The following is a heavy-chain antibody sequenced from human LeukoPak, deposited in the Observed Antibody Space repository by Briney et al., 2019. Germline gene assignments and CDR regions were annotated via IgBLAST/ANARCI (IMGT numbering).Heavy chain of an antibody. CDR3: ATDVAVAGYYGMDV. D-gene: IGHD6-19*01. J-gene: IGHJ6*02. Sequence: ASVKVSCKASGYTFTSYGISWVRQAPGQGLEWMGWISAYNGNTNYAQKLQGRVTMTTDTSTSTAYMELRSLRSDDTAVYYCATDVAVAGYYGMDVWGQGTTVTVSS. CDR2: ISAYNGNT. V-gene: IGHV1-18*01. CDR1: GYTFTSYG.